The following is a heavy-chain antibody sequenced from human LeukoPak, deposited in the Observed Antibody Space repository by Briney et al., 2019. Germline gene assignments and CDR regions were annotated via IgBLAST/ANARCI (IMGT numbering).Heavy chain of an antibody. CDR1: GFTFSSSG. J-gene: IGHJ6*02. CDR2: IRNDGSKK. V-gene: IGHV3-30*02. Sequence: GGSLRLSCAASGFTFSSSGMHWVRQAPGKGLEWVAFIRNDGSKKYYGDSVKGRFTISRDNSKNTLDLQMNSLRGEDTAEYYCAKGYAYSMDVWGQGITVTVSS. CDR3: AKGYAYSMDV. D-gene: IGHD2-8*01.